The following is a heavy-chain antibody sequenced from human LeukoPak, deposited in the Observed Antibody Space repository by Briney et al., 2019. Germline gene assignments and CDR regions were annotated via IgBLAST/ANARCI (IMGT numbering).Heavy chain of an antibody. V-gene: IGHV4-39*01. J-gene: IGHJ5*02. CDR2: IYYNGST. CDR1: GGSISSSSYY. D-gene: IGHD2-2*01. Sequence: SETLSLTCTVSGGSISSSSYYWGWIRKPPGKGLEWIGSIYYNGSTYYNPSLKSRVTISVDTSKNQFSLKLSSVTAADTAVYYCARNKVVPAASLGRNWFDPWGQGTLVTVSS. CDR3: ARNKVVPAASLGRNWFDP.